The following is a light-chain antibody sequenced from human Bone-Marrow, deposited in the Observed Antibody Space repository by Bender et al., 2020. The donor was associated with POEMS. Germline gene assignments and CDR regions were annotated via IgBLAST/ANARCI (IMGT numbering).Light chain of an antibody. CDR3: SSFTTSDTQV. V-gene: IGLV2-14*02. Sequence: QSALTQPASVSGSPGQSITIPCTEASTDVGSYNLVSWYQQHPGKAPKLMIYEVTNRPSGVSNRFSGSKSGNAASLTISGLQAEDEADYYCSSFTTSDTQVFGTGTKVTVL. CDR2: EVT. J-gene: IGLJ1*01. CDR1: STDVGSYNL.